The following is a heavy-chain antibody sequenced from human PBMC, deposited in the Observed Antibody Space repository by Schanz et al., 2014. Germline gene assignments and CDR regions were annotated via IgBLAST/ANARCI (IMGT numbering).Heavy chain of an antibody. D-gene: IGHD6-19*01. Sequence: QVQLQESGPGLVKSSETLSLTCTVSGGSVSTYYWHWIRQPPGKGLEWIGYIHYSGNTNYNPSLKSRVTISLDTSKNQVALKVNSFTAADTAAYYCAREYSSFDYWGQGTLVTVSS. CDR1: GGSVSTYY. CDR2: IHYSGNT. V-gene: IGHV4-59*02. CDR3: AREYSSFDY. J-gene: IGHJ4*02.